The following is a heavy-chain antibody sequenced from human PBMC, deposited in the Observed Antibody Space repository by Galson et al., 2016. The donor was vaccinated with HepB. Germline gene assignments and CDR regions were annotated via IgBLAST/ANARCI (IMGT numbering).Heavy chain of an antibody. CDR2: INPDSGVT. CDR1: GYTFTGYY. V-gene: IGHV1-2*02. D-gene: IGHD1-26*01. Sequence: SVKVSCKASGYTFTGYYMHWVRQAPGQGLEWMGWINPDSGVTSYAQKFQGRATMTRDTSISTVYMELSRLKSDDTAIYYCARDRYSGSYYVGAFYIWGQGTMVTVS. CDR3: ARDRYSGSYYVGAFYI. J-gene: IGHJ3*02.